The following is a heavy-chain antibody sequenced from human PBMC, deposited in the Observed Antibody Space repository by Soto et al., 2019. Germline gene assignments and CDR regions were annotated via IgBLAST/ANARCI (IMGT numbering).Heavy chain of an antibody. CDR1: GYTFTSYD. CDR3: ATRMYSSSWYEDAFDI. CDR2: MNPNSGNT. D-gene: IGHD6-13*01. V-gene: IGHV1-8*01. J-gene: IGHJ3*02. Sequence: ASVKVSCKASGYTFTSYDINWVRQATGQGLEWMGWMNPNSGNTGYAQKFQGRVTMTRNTSTSTAYMELSSLRSEDTAVYYCATRMYSSSWYEDAFDIWGQGTMVTVSS.